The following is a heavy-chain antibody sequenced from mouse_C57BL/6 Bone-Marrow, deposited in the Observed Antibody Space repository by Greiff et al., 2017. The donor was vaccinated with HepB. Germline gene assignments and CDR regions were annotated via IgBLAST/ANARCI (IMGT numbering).Heavy chain of an antibody. CDR1: GYTFTSYW. J-gene: IGHJ1*03. CDR2: IHPNSGST. Sequence: VQLQQPGAELVKPGASVKLSCKASGYTFTSYWMHWVKQRPGQGLEWIGMIHPNSGSTNYNEKFKSKATLTVDKSSSTAYMQLSSLTSEYSAVYYCARYYYVSSYGYFGVWGTGTTVTVSS. V-gene: IGHV1-64*01. CDR3: ARYYYVSSYGYFGV. D-gene: IGHD1-1*01.